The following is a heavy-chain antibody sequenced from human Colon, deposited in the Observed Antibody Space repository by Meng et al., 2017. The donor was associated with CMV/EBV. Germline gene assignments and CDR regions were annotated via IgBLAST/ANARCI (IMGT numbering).Heavy chain of an antibody. D-gene: IGHD1-20*01. Sequence: SCKASGGTFSKYVISWVRQAPGQGLEWMANTKQDGTESYYADSVKGRFIISRDNRNASLFLQMNSLRVEDTAVYYCAREMGYNWDLGHPYGMDVWGQGTTVTVSS. CDR3: AREMGYNWDLGHPYGMDV. J-gene: IGHJ6*02. CDR2: TKQDGTES. V-gene: IGHV3-7*01. CDR1: GGTFSKYV.